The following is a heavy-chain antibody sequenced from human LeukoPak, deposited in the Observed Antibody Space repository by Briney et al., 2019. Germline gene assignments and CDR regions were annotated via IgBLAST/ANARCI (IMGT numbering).Heavy chain of an antibody. D-gene: IGHD1-26*01. Sequence: KPSETLSLTCTVSGGSISSGSYYWSWIRQPAGTGLEWIGRIYTSGSTNYNPSLKSRVTISVDTSKNQFSLKLSSVTAADTAVYYCARTIVGATDYWGQGTLVTVSS. CDR2: IYTSGST. V-gene: IGHV4-61*02. CDR3: ARTIVGATDY. J-gene: IGHJ4*02. CDR1: GGSISSGSYY.